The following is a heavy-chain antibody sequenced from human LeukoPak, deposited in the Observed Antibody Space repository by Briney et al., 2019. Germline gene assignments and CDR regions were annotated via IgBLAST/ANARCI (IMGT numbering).Heavy chain of an antibody. Sequence: GASVKVSGKASGYTFTSYGISWVRQAPGQGLEWMGWISAYNGNTNYAQKLQGRVTMTTDTSTSTAYMELRSLRSDDTAVYYCARYNGYSSGWYVPNPTFDYWGQGTLVTVSS. D-gene: IGHD6-19*01. V-gene: IGHV1-18*04. CDR1: GYTFTSYG. CDR3: ARYNGYSSGWYVPNPTFDY. J-gene: IGHJ4*02. CDR2: ISAYNGNT.